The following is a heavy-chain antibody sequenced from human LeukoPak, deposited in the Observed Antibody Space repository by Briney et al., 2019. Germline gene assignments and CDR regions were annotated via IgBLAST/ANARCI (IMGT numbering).Heavy chain of an antibody. CDR3: ARDRGGDYFDY. CDR2: IIPIFGTA. Sequence: SVKVSCKASGGTFSSYAISWVRQAPGQGLEWMGGIIPIFGTANYAQKFQGRVTITADESTSTAYMELRSLRSDDTAVYYCARDRGGDYFDYWGQGTLVTVSS. J-gene: IGHJ4*02. D-gene: IGHD3-10*01. CDR1: GGTFSSYA. V-gene: IGHV1-69*13.